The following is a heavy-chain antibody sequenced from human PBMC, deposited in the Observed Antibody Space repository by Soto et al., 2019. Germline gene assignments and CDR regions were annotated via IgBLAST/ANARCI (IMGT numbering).Heavy chain of an antibody. V-gene: IGHV5-10-1*01. CDR3: ARLVGYSSGWPHTRDY. Sequence: PGESLKISCKGSGYSFTSYWISWVRQMPGKGLEWMGRIDPSDSYTNYSPSFQGHVTISADKSISTAYLQWSSLKASDTAMYYCARLVGYSSGWPHTRDYWGQGTLVTVSS. CDR2: IDPSDSYT. D-gene: IGHD6-19*01. CDR1: GYSFTSYW. J-gene: IGHJ4*02.